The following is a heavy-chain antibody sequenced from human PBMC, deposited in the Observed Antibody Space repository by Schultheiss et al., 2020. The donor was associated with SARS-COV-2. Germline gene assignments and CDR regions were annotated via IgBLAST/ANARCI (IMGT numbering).Heavy chain of an antibody. CDR3: ARDHLTTNSYYYSDMDV. V-gene: IGHV3-53*01. J-gene: IGHJ6*02. CDR2: VNTDDST. CDR1: GFTVSNNF. D-gene: IGHD4-11*01. Sequence: GESLKISCAASGFTVSNNFVSWVRQPPGKGLEWVSIVNTDDSTHYADSVKGRFTISRDTSKNTLYMQMNNLRAEDTAVYYCARDHLTTNSYYYSDMDVWGQGTTVTVSS.